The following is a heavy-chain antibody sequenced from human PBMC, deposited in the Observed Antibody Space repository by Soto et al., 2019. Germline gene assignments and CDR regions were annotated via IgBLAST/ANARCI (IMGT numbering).Heavy chain of an antibody. CDR1: GFTFSSYV. CDR3: AKEFTSGYYYSDY. CDR2: ISGSGGST. D-gene: IGHD5-12*01. V-gene: IGHV3-23*01. J-gene: IGHJ4*02. Sequence: EVQLLESGGGLVQPGGSLRLSCAASGFTFSSYVMSWVRQAPGKGLEWVSVISGSGGSTYYADSVKDRFTISRDNSKNTLYLQMNSLRVEDTAVYYCAKEFTSGYYYSDYWGQGTLVTVSS.